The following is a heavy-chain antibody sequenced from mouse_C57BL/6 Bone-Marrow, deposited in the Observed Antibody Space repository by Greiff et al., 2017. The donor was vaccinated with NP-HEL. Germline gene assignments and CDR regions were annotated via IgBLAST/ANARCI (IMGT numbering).Heavy chain of an antibody. CDR1: GISITTGNYR. CDR2: IYYSGTI. Sequence: EVQVVESGPGLVKPSQTVFLTCTVTGISITTGNYRWSWIRQFPGNKLEWIGYIYYSGTITYNPSLTSRTTITRDTPKNQFFLEMNSLTAEDTATYYCAREGYYGSSFYYFDYWGQGTTLTVSS. V-gene: IGHV3-5*01. CDR3: AREGYYGSSFYYFDY. D-gene: IGHD1-1*01. J-gene: IGHJ2*01.